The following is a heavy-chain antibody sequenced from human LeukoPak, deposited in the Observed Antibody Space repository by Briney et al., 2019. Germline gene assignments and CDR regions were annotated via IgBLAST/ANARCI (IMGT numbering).Heavy chain of an antibody. CDR1: GFTFSSYA. Sequence: PGGSLRLSCAASGFTFSSYAMNWVRQAPGKGLEGVSGITDSGDNTYYADSVKGRFTISRDNSNNMVYLQMNSLRVEDMAKYYCAKAAGGTYYRVFDYWGQGILVTVSS. CDR3: AKAAGGTYYRVFDY. J-gene: IGHJ4*02. D-gene: IGHD1-26*01. V-gene: IGHV3-23*01. CDR2: ITDSGDNT.